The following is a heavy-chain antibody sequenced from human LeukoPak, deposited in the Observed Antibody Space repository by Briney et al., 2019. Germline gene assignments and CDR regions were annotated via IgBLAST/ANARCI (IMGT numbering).Heavy chain of an antibody. CDR2: INPNSGNT. CDR1: GYTFTSYD. D-gene: IGHD5-18*01. V-gene: IGHV1-8*02. CDR3: ATEQGAGSGYSYGDYYYYYGMDV. J-gene: IGHJ6*02. Sequence: ASVKVSCKASGYTFTSYDINWVRQATGQGLEWMGWINPNSGNTGYAQKFQGRVTMTEDTSTDTAYMELSSLRSEDTAVYYCATEQGAGSGYSYGDYYYYYGMDVWGQGTTVTVSS.